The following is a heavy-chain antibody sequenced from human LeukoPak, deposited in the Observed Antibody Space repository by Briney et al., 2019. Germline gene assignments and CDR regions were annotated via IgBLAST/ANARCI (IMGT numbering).Heavy chain of an antibody. CDR3: ARDNEYCSSTSCYFFLDY. J-gene: IGHJ4*02. Sequence: ASVKVSCKVSGYSFTDYYMHWVRQAPGQGLEWMGWINPNSGGTNYAQKFQGRVTMTRDTSISTAYMEVSRLRSDDTAVYYCARDNEYCSSTSCYFFLDYWGQGTLVTVSS. CDR2: INPNSGGT. D-gene: IGHD2-2*01. CDR1: GYSFTDYY. V-gene: IGHV1-2*02.